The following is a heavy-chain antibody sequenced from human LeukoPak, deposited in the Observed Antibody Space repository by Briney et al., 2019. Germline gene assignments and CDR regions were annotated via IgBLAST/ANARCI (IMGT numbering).Heavy chain of an antibody. J-gene: IGHJ4*02. D-gene: IGHD5-18*01. CDR1: GFTFSGCG. CDR2: IWYDGRDK. Sequence: PGGSLRLSCAVSGFTFSGCGMHWVRQAPGKGLEWVAFIWYDGRDKYYVDSVKGRFTISRDNSKNTLYLQMNSLRAEDTAMYYCAKDPYSYGSYFDYWGQGTLVTVSS. CDR3: AKDPYSYGSYFDY. V-gene: IGHV3-30*02.